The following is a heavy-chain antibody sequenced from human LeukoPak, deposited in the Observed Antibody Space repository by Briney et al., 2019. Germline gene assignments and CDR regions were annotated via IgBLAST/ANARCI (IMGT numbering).Heavy chain of an antibody. CDR3: ARARTADFDY. CDR2: ISSNGGST. CDR1: GFTFSSYA. Sequence: GGSLRLSCAASGFTFSSYAMHWVRQAPGKGLEYVSAISSNGGSTYYANSVKGRFTISRDNSKNTLYLQMGSLRAEDMAVYYCARARTADFDYWGQGTLVTVSS. V-gene: IGHV3-64*01. J-gene: IGHJ4*02.